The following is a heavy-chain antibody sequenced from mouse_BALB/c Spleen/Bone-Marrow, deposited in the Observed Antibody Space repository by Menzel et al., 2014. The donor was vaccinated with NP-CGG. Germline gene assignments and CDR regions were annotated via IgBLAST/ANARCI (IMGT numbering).Heavy chain of an antibody. CDR2: ISGGSSII. J-gene: IGHJ4*01. Sequence: EVHLVESGGGLVQPGGSRKLSCAASGFTFSSFGMHWVRQAPEKGLEWVAYISGGSSIIYYADTVKGRFTISRDNPKNTRFLQMTSLRSEDTAIYYCARKDYFGCAAMDYWGQGTSVTVSS. CDR3: ARKDYFGCAAMDY. D-gene: IGHD1-2*01. V-gene: IGHV5-17*02. CDR1: GFTFSSFG.